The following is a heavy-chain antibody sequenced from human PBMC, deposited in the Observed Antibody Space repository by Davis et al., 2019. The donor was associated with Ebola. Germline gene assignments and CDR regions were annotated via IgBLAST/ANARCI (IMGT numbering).Heavy chain of an antibody. CDR1: GYTFPGYY. J-gene: IGHJ4*02. V-gene: IGHV1-2*02. CDR2: INPNSGGT. CDR3: AREISSSGEDY. D-gene: IGHD6-6*01. Sequence: ASVKVSCKASGYTFPGYYIHWVRQAPGQGLEWMGWINPNSGGTNYAQKFQGRVTMTRDTSISTAYMELSRLRSDDTAVYYCAREISSSGEDYWGQGTLVTVSS.